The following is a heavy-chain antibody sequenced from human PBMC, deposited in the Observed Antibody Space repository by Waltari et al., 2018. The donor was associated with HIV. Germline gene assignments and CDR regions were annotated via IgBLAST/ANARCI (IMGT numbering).Heavy chain of an antibody. D-gene: IGHD3-10*01. J-gene: IGHJ3*02. Sequence: EVQLVESGGGLVQPGGSLRLSCPASGFTFSNYWVSWVRRAPGKGLEWVGKINQDGIEKWYVDSVKGRFTLTRDNALNSGYLQMNSLRAEDTAVYYCASVLRGVIRAFDIWGQGTMVAVSS. CDR3: ASVLRGVIRAFDI. CDR1: GFTFSNYW. CDR2: INQDGIEK. V-gene: IGHV3-7*02.